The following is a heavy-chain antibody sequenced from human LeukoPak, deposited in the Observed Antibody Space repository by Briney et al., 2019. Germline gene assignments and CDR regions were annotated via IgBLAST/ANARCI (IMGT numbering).Heavy chain of an antibody. CDR3: AKGPAGWELLNYFDH. CDR2: ISWNSGSI. D-gene: IGHD1-26*01. CDR1: GFTFDDYA. V-gene: IGHV3-9*01. J-gene: IGHJ4*02. Sequence: PGGSLRLSCAASGFTFDDYAMHWVRQAPGKGLEWVSGISWNSGSIGYADSVKGRFTISRDNAKNSLYLQMNSLRAEDTALYYCAKGPAGWELLNYFDHWGQGTLVTVSS.